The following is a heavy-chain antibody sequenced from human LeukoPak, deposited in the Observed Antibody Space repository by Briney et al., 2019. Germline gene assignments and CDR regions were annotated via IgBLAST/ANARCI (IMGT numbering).Heavy chain of an antibody. D-gene: IGHD2-2*01. J-gene: IGHJ5*02. CDR1: GFTFSSYW. CDR3: AKDSFPFIPAAENWFDP. CDR2: INSDGSST. V-gene: IGHV3-74*01. Sequence: GGSLRLSCAASGFTFSSYWMHWVRQAPGKGLVWVSRINSDGSSTSYADSVKGRFTISRDNAKNTLYLQMNSLRAEDTAVYYCAKDSFPFIPAAENWFDPWGQGTLVTVSS.